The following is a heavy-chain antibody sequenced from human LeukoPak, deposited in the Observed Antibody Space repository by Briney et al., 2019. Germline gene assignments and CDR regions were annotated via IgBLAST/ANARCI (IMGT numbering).Heavy chain of an antibody. Sequence: SETLSLTCTVSGGSISSYYWSWIRQPPGKGLEWIGYIYYSGSTNYNPSLKSRVTISVDTSKNQFSLKLSSVTAADTAVYYCARHVLTAGAIEWGQGTLVTVSS. V-gene: IGHV4-59*01. CDR2: IYYSGST. CDR3: ARHVLTAGAIE. CDR1: GGSISSYY. J-gene: IGHJ4*02. D-gene: IGHD3-10*02.